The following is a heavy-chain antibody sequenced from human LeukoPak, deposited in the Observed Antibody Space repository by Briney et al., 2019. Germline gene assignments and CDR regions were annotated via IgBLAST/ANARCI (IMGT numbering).Heavy chain of an antibody. Sequence: PSETLSLTCTVSGGSISSSTYYWGWIRQPPGKGLEWIGTIYYSGSAYYNPSLKSRVTISVDTSKNRFSLKVSSVTAVDTAVYYCARVSSVWIKDYYYYMDVWGKGTTVTVSS. CDR1: GGSISSSTYY. J-gene: IGHJ6*03. D-gene: IGHD5-12*01. CDR2: IYYSGSA. V-gene: IGHV4-39*07. CDR3: ARVSSVWIKDYYYYMDV.